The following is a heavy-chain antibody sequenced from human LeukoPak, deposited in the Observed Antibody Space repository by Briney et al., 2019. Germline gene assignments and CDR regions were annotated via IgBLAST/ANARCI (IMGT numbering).Heavy chain of an antibody. Sequence: PGGSLRLSCAASGFTFSSYAMSWVRQAPGKGLEWVSAISGSGGSTYYADSVKGRFTIFRDNSKNTLYLQMNSLRAEDTAVYYCAKDHRRHSNYDYYYMDVWGKGTTVTVSS. D-gene: IGHD4-11*01. CDR1: GFTFSSYA. V-gene: IGHV3-23*01. CDR2: ISGSGGST. J-gene: IGHJ6*03. CDR3: AKDHRRHSNYDYYYMDV.